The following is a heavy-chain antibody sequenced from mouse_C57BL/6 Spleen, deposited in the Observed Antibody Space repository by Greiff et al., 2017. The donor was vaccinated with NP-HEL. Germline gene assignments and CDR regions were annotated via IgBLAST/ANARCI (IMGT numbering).Heavy chain of an antibody. CDR2: IRNKANNHAT. CDR3: TWRGLRRGGGSFDY. D-gene: IGHD2-4*01. CDR1: GFTFSDAW. V-gene: IGHV6-6*01. Sequence: EVKLVESGGGLVQPGGSMKLSCAASGFTFSDAWMDWVRQSPEKGLEWVAEIRNKANNHATYYAESVKGRFTISRDESKSSVYLQMNSLRAEDTGIYYCTWRGLRRGGGSFDYWGQGTTLTVSS. J-gene: IGHJ2*01.